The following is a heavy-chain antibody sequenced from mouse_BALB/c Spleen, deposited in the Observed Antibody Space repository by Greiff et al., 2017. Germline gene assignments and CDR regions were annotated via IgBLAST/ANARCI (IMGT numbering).Heavy chain of an antibody. V-gene: IGHV5-6-5*01. CDR1: GFTFSSYA. CDR2: ISSGGST. Sequence: EVQRVESGGGLVKPGGSLKLSCAASGFTFSSYAMSWVRQTPEKRLEWVASISSGGSTYYPDSVKGRFTISRDNARNILYLQMSSLRSEDTAMYYCARSTATDAMDYWGQGTSVTVSS. D-gene: IGHD1-2*01. CDR3: ARSTATDAMDY. J-gene: IGHJ4*01.